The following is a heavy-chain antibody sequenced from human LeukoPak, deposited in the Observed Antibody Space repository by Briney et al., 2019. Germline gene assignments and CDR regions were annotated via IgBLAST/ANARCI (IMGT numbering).Heavy chain of an antibody. CDR3: ARGNFYYDSTEITTHAFDM. Sequence: ASVKVSCKASGYIFISYGINWVRQAPGQGLEWMGWVSAYNGNTNYAQRLQGRVTMATDTSTSTAYMELRSLRSDDTAVYYCARGNFYYDSTEITTHAFDMWGQGTMVTVSS. D-gene: IGHD3-22*01. CDR1: GYIFISYG. CDR2: VSAYNGNT. V-gene: IGHV1-18*01. J-gene: IGHJ3*02.